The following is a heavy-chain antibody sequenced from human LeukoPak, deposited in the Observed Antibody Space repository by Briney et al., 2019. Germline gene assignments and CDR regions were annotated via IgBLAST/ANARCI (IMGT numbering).Heavy chain of an antibody. CDR1: GFTFSDYY. CDR2: IISSGSIK. D-gene: IGHD4-23*01. V-gene: IGHV3-11*04. Sequence: PGGSLRLSCAASGFTFSDYYMTWVRQAPGRGLECVLIIISSGSIKSSADSVKGRFTISRDNANNLLHLQMNSLRAEDTAVYYCAKGPTVVTPPSDYWGQGTLVTVSS. J-gene: IGHJ4*02. CDR3: AKGPTVVTPPSDY.